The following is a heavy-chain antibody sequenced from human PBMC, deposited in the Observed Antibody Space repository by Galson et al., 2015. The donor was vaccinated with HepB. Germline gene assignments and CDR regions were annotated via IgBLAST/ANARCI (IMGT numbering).Heavy chain of an antibody. CDR3: ASGLICEGGGVAGRGAHYYYGMDV. D-gene: IGHD6-19*01. V-gene: IGHV1-69*13. J-gene: IGHJ6*02. Sequence: SVKVSCKASGGTFSSYAISWVRQAPGQGLEWMGGIIPIFGTANYAQKFQGRVTITADESTSTAYMELSSLRSEDTAVYYCASGLICEGGGVAGRGAHYYYGMDVWGQGTTVTVSS. CDR1: GGTFSSYA. CDR2: IIPIFGTA.